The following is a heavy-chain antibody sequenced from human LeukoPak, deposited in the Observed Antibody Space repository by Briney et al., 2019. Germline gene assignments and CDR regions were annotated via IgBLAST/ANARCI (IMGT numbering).Heavy chain of an antibody. CDR2: ISSSGSTI. D-gene: IGHD3-9*01. Sequence: PGGALRLSCAASGFTLSDYYMTWIRQAPGKGLEGVSYISSSGSTIYYADSVKGRFTISRDNSKNTLYLQMNSLRAEDTAVYYCAKDRYYDILTAPRGPPGYFQHWGQGTLVTVSS. J-gene: IGHJ1*01. V-gene: IGHV3-11*01. CDR1: GFTLSDYY. CDR3: AKDRYYDILTAPRGPPGYFQH.